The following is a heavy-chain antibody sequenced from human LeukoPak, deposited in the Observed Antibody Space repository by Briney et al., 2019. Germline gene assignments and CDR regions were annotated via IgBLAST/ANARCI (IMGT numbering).Heavy chain of an antibody. CDR1: GFTFSSYG. Sequence: PGGSLRLSCAASGFTFSSYGMHWVRQAPGKGLEWVAVISYDGSNKYYADSVKGRFTISRDNSKYTLYLQMNSLRAEDTAVYYCAKEGLHYDILTGSIYYYGMDVWGQGTTVTVSS. CDR2: ISYDGSNK. V-gene: IGHV3-30*18. D-gene: IGHD3-9*01. CDR3: AKEGLHYDILTGSIYYYGMDV. J-gene: IGHJ6*02.